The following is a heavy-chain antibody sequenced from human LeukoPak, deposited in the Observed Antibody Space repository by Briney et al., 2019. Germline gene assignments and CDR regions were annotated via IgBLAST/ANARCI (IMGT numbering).Heavy chain of an antibody. V-gene: IGHV5-10-1*01. D-gene: IGHD3-10*01. CDR2: IDPSDSYT. CDR3: ASPGSGSYGFYYYGMDV. Sequence: GESLKISCKGSGYSFTSYWISWVRQMPGKGLEWMWRIDPSDSYTNYSPSFQGHVTISADKSISTAYLQWSSLKASDTAMYYCASPGSGSYGFYYYGMDVWGKGTTVTVSS. CDR1: GYSFTSYW. J-gene: IGHJ6*04.